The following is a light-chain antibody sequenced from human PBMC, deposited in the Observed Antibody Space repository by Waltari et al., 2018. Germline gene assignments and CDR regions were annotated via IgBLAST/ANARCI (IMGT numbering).Light chain of an antibody. CDR2: RAF. CDR1: QSPTSY. CDR3: QHRGA. Sequence: DIQMTQSPSSLSASIGDRVTITCRASQSPTSYLNWYQHKPGKAPKLLVYRAFSLQSGVPSRFSGSGSGTEFRLTISGLQPEDSATYYCQHRGAFGQGTNLDIK. J-gene: IGKJ2*01. V-gene: IGKV1-39*01.